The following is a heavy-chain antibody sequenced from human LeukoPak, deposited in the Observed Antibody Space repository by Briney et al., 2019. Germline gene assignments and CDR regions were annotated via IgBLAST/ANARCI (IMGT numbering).Heavy chain of an antibody. D-gene: IGHD3-10*01. CDR2: IWNDGSNK. CDR3: ARASGPFDY. CDR1: GFTFSTYG. Sequence: GRSLRLSCAASGFTFSTYGMHWVRQAPGKGLECVAVIWNDGSNKYYADSVKGRFTISRDNSKNTLYLQMNSLRAEDTAVYSCARASGPFDYWGQGTVVTVSS. V-gene: IGHV3-33*01. J-gene: IGHJ4*02.